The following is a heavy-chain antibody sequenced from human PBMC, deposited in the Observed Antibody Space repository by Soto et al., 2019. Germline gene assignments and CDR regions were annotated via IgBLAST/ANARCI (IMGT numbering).Heavy chain of an antibody. D-gene: IGHD1-1*01. CDR1: GGSISSGDYY. Sequence: PSETLSLTCTVSGGSISSGDYYWSWIRQPPGKGLEWIGYIYYSGSTYYNPSLKSRATISVDTSKNQFSLKLSSVTAADTAVYYCARQLEPTYYFDYWGQGTLVTVSS. CDR3: ARQLEPTYYFDY. J-gene: IGHJ4*02. V-gene: IGHV4-30-4*01. CDR2: IYYSGST.